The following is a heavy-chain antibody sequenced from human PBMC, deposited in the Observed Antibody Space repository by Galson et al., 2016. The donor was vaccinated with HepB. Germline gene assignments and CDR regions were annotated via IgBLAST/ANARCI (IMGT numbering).Heavy chain of an antibody. CDR2: VYDSGIT. J-gene: IGHJ6*02. CDR1: GVSISSYY. D-gene: IGHD1-26*01. Sequence: SETLSLTCTVSGVSISSYYWSWIRQPPGKGLEWIGSVYDSGITNYNPSLTSRLSMSVDTSNNKFSLTLRSVTAADTAMYFCARQEPVAYFYYNGLDVWGQGTAVTVS. CDR3: ARQEPVAYFYYNGLDV. V-gene: IGHV4-59*13.